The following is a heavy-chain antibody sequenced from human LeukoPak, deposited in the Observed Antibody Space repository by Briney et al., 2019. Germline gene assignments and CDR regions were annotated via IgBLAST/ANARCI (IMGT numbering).Heavy chain of an antibody. CDR1: GFTFSSSA. Sequence: GGSLRLSCAASGFTFSSSAMSWVRQAPGKGLQWVSTISGSGGSTYYADSVKGRFTISRDNSKNTLYLQMNSLRAEDTAVYYCARDPGYGDYANVFDYWGQGTLVTVSS. CDR3: ARDPGYGDYANVFDY. V-gene: IGHV3-23*01. CDR2: ISGSGGST. D-gene: IGHD4-17*01. J-gene: IGHJ4*02.